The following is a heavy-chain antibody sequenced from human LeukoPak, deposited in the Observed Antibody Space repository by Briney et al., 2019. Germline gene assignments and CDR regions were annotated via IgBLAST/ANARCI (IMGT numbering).Heavy chain of an antibody. J-gene: IGHJ6*04. V-gene: IGHV3-11*04. CDR3: AELGITMIGGV. D-gene: IGHD3-10*02. CDR1: GFTFSDYY. CDR2: ISSSGTNI. Sequence: GGSLRLSCAASGFTFSDYYMSWIRQAPGKGLEWVAYISSSGTNIYYADSVKGRFTISRDNAKNSLYLQMNSLRAEDTAVYYCAELGITMIGGVWGKGTTVTISS.